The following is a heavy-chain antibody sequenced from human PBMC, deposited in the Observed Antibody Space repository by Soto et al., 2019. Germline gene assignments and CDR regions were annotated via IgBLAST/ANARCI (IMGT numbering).Heavy chain of an antibody. Sequence: QVQLVQSGAEVKKPGASVKVSCKASGYSFTGYYMHWVRQAPGQGLEWMGWINPNSGGTDFAQKFQGRVTMTRDTSISPAYMELSGLSSDDTAVYYCTATTRWSSWGQGTLVIVSS. V-gene: IGHV1-2*02. CDR3: TATTRWSS. J-gene: IGHJ5*02. CDR1: GYSFTGYY. D-gene: IGHD1-26*01. CDR2: INPNSGGT.